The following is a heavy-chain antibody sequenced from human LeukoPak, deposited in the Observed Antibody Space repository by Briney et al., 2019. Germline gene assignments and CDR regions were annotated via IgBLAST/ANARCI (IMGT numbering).Heavy chain of an antibody. V-gene: IGHV3-21*01. CDR2: ISYSSSDI. J-gene: IGHJ4*02. D-gene: IGHD6-13*01. CDR3: ARGSSSLN. Sequence: PGGSLRLSCAASGFTFSSYTMNWVRQAPGKGLEWVSSISYSSSDIYYAGSVKGRFTISRDNAKNSLYLQMNSLRAEDTAMYYCARGSSSLNWGQGTLVTVSS. CDR1: GFTFSSYT.